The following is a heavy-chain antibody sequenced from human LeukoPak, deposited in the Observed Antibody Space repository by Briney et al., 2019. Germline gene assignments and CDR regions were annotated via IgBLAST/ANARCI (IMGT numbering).Heavy chain of an antibody. CDR1: GGSFSGYY. J-gene: IGHJ3*02. D-gene: IGHD2-2*01. CDR2: INHSGST. Sequence: PSETLSLTCAVYGGSFSGYYWSCIRQPPGKGLEWIGEINHSGSTNYNPSLKSRVTISVNTSKNQFSLKLSSVTAADTAVYYCASGDIVVVPAALSHAFDIWGQGTMVTVSS. CDR3: ASGDIVVVPAALSHAFDI. V-gene: IGHV4-34*01.